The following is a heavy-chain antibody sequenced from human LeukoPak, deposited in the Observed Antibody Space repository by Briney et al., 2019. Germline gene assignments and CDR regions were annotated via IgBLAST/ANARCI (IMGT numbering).Heavy chain of an antibody. CDR1: GFPFSTYN. CDR3: ARDFLEDTQ. D-gene: IGHD2-15*01. V-gene: IGHV3-48*01. CDR2: ISNNGGTI. J-gene: IGHJ4*02. Sequence: GGSLRLSCAASGFPFSTYNMNWVRQDPGKGLEGLSYISNNGGTIHYADSVKRRFTISRDNAQNSLYLQMNSLRAEETAVYYCARDFLEDTQWGQGTLVTVSS.